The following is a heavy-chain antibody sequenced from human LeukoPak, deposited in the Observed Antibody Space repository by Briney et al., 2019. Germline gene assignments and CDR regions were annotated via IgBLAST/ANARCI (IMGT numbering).Heavy chain of an antibody. CDR3: ARNMRIQLWLPPYYYYGMDV. D-gene: IGHD5-18*01. Sequence: ASVKVSCKASGYTFTSYGISWVRQAPGQELEWMGWISAYNGNTNYAQKLQGRVTMTTDTSTSTAYMELRSLRSDDTAVYYCARNMRIQLWLPPYYYYGMDVWGQGTTVTVSS. V-gene: IGHV1-18*01. CDR1: GYTFTSYG. J-gene: IGHJ6*02. CDR2: ISAYNGNT.